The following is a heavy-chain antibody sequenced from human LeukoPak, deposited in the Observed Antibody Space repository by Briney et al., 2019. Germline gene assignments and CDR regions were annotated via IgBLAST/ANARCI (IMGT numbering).Heavy chain of an antibody. D-gene: IGHD6-13*01. V-gene: IGHV4-34*01. CDR2: INHSGST. J-gene: IGHJ6*02. Sequence: SETLSLTCAVYGGSFSGYYWSWIRQPPGKGLEWIGEINHSGSTNYNPSLKSRVTISVDTSKNQFSLKLSSVTAADTAVYYCARVQQLVYYYYGMDVWGQGTTVTVSS. CDR1: GGSFSGYY. CDR3: ARVQQLVYYYYGMDV.